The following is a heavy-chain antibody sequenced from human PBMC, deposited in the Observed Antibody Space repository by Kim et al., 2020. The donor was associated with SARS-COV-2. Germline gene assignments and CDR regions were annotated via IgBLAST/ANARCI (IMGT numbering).Heavy chain of an antibody. V-gene: IGHV1-3*01. J-gene: IGHJ4*02. Sequence: SPKFQGGVTITRDTTASTAYMELSSLRSEDTAVYYCASTRIAAAGDLGYWGQGTLVTVSS. CDR3: ASTRIAAAGDLGY. D-gene: IGHD6-13*01.